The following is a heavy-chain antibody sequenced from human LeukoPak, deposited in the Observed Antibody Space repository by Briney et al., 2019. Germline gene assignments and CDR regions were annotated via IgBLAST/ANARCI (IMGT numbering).Heavy chain of an antibody. J-gene: IGHJ4*02. V-gene: IGHV1-18*01. D-gene: IGHD1-1*01. Sequence: ASVKVSCKTSGYTFTSYGISWVRQAPGQGLEWMGWISAYNGNTNYVQKFRGRVAMTTDTSTSTVYMELRSLRSDDTAVYYCARDIATVQHQDWGQGTLVTVSS. CDR1: GYTFTSYG. CDR2: ISAYNGNT. CDR3: ARDIATVQHQD.